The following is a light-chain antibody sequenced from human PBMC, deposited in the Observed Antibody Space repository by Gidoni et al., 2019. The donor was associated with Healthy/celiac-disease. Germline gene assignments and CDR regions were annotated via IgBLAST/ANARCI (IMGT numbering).Light chain of an antibody. CDR1: PSVSSN. Sequence: EIAMTQSPATLSVSPGERATLSCRASPSVSSNLAWYQQKPGQAPRLLIYGASTRATGIPARFSGSGSGTEFTLTISSLQSEDFAVYYCQQYNNWRWTFGQGTKVEIK. V-gene: IGKV3-15*01. CDR3: QQYNNWRWT. J-gene: IGKJ1*01. CDR2: GAS.